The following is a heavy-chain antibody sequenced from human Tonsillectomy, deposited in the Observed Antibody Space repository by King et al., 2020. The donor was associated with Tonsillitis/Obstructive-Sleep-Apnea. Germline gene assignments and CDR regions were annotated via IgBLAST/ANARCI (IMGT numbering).Heavy chain of an antibody. CDR1: GFTFSSYS. Sequence: VQLVESGGGLVKPRGSLRLSCAASGFTFSSYSMNWVRQAPGKGLEWVSSISSSSSYIYYADSVKGRFTISRDNAKNSLYLQMNSLRAEDTAVYYCASVRFGEYFDYWGQGTLVTVSS. V-gene: IGHV3-21*01. J-gene: IGHJ4*02. CDR2: ISSSSSYI. D-gene: IGHD3-10*01. CDR3: ASVRFGEYFDY.